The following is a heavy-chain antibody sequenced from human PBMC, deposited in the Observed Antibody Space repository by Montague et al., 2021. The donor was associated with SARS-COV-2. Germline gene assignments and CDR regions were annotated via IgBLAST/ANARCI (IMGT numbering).Heavy chain of an antibody. CDR2: MYISGIS. CDR3: ARSHAYGYGADAPDI. V-gene: IGHV4-61*02. Sequence: TLSLTCTVSGDSISSGNFHWNWIRQPAGEGPEWIGRMYISGISDYNPSLKSRVTISLDTSKNQVSLKLTPVTAADMAVYYCARSHAYGYGADAPDIWGQGTMVTVSS. J-gene: IGHJ3*02. D-gene: IGHD5-18*01. CDR1: GDSISSGNFH.